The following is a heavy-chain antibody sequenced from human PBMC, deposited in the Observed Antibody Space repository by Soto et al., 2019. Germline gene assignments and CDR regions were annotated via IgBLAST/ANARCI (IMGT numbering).Heavy chain of an antibody. V-gene: IGHV4-30-4*01. D-gene: IGHD3-22*01. CDR2: IHYSGST. CDR1: GGSISSGDYY. CDR3: ARGGLTYYYDSSGSFDY. J-gene: IGHJ4*02. Sequence: PSETLSLTCTVSGGSISSGDYYWSWIRQPPGKGLEWIGYIHYSGSTYYNPSLKSRVTISVDTSKNQFSLKLSSVTAADTAVYYCARGGLTYYYDSSGSFDYWGQGTLVTVS.